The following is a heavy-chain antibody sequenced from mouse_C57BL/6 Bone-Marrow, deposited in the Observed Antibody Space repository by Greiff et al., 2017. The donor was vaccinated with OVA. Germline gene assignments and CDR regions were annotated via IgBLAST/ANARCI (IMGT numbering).Heavy chain of an antibody. CDR3: TLYYYGSRPWFAY. Sequence: VQLQQSGAELVRPGASVKLSCTASGFNIKDDYMHWVKQRPEQGLEWIGWIDPENGDTEYASKFQGKATITAETSSNTAYLQLSSLTSEDTAVYYCTLYYYGSRPWFAYWGQGTLVTVSA. V-gene: IGHV14-4*01. J-gene: IGHJ3*01. CDR2: IDPENGDT. CDR1: GFNIKDDY. D-gene: IGHD1-1*01.